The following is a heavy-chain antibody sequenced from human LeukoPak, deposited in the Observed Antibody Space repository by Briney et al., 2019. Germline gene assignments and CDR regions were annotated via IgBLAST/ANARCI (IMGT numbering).Heavy chain of an antibody. CDR2: IIPIFGTA. Sequence: SVKVSCKASGGTFSSYAISWVRQAPGQGLEWMGGIIPIFGTANYAQKFQGRVTITADESTSTAYMELSSLRSEGTAVYYCARDPVAGTGVTDYWGQGTLVTVSS. CDR1: GGTFSSYA. CDR3: ARDPVAGTGVTDY. D-gene: IGHD6-19*01. J-gene: IGHJ4*02. V-gene: IGHV1-69*13.